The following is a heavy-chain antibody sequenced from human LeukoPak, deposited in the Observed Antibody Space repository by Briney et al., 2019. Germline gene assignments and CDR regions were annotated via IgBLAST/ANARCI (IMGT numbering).Heavy chain of an antibody. Sequence: PGGSLRLSRAASGFTFSSYAMSWVRQAPGKGLEWVSAISGSGGSTYYADSVKGRFTISRDNSKNTLYLQMNSLRAEDTAVYYCAKSIYSGYGSYLDYWGQGTLVTVSS. CDR1: GFTFSSYA. CDR3: AKSIYSGYGSYLDY. J-gene: IGHJ4*02. V-gene: IGHV3-23*01. CDR2: ISGSGGST. D-gene: IGHD5-12*01.